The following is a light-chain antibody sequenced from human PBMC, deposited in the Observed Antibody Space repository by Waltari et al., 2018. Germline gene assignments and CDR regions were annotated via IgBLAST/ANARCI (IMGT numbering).Light chain of an antibody. CDR3: QTWGTGVVV. V-gene: IGLV4-69*01. CDR1: SRPRNYV. Sequence: QLVLTQAPSASASLGASVTLPCTLSSRPRNYVLACHQQQPEKGPRYLKRLNNDGSHRKGDGLPDRFSGSRSGAECYLTISSLQSEDEADYYCQTWGTGVVVFGGGTKLTVL. CDR2: LNNDGSH. J-gene: IGLJ3*02.